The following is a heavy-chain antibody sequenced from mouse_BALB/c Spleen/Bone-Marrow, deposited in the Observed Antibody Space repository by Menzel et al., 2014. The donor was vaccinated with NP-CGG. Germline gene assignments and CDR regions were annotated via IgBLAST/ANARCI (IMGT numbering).Heavy chain of an antibody. CDR1: GFNIKDTY. J-gene: IGHJ3*01. V-gene: IGHV14-3*02. CDR2: IDPANGNT. D-gene: IGHD1-1*01. CDR3: ANYYYGSSLFAY. Sequence: DVQLQESGAELVKPGASVKLSCTASGFNIKDTYMHWVKQRPEQGLEWIGRIDPANGNTKYDPKFQGKATITADTSSNTAYLQLSSLTSEDTAVYYCANYYYGSSLFAYWGQGTLVTVSA.